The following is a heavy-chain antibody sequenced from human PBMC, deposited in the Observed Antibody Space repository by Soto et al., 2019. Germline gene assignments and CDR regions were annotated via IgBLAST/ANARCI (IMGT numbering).Heavy chain of an antibody. CDR3: AKGRSYYYYYGVDV. Sequence: GGSLRLSCAASGFTFSSYAMHWVRQAPGKGLEWVAVISYDGSNKYYADSVKGRFTISRDNAKNSLYLQMNSLRAEDTALYYCAKGRSYYYYYGVDVWGQGTTVTVSS. CDR2: ISYDGSNK. CDR1: GFTFSSYA. V-gene: IGHV3-30-3*01. J-gene: IGHJ6*02.